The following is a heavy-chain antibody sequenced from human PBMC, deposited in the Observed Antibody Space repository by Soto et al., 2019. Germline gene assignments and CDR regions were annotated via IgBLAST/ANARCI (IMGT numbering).Heavy chain of an antibody. V-gene: IGHV4-31*03. Sequence: SSETLSLTCTVSGCSISSGGYYWSWIRQHPGKGLEWIGYIYYSGSTYYNPSLKSRVTISVDTSKNQFSLKLSSVTAADTAVYYCASYYYGSGSYSDYFDYWGQGTLVTVSS. J-gene: IGHJ4*02. CDR2: IYYSGST. D-gene: IGHD3-10*01. CDR1: GCSISSGGYY. CDR3: ASYYYGSGSYSDYFDY.